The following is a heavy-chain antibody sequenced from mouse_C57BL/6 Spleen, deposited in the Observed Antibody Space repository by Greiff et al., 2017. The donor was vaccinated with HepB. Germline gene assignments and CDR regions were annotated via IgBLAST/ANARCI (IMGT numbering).Heavy chain of an antibody. CDR2: IYPRSGNT. Sequence: QFQLQQSGAELARPGASVKLSCKASGYTFTSYGISWVKQRTGQGLEWIGEIYPRSGNTYYNEKFKGKATLTADKSSSTAYMELRSLTSEDSAVYFCASSTGDYDGFAMDCGGQGTSVTVAS. D-gene: IGHD2-4*01. CDR3: ASSTGDYDGFAMDC. J-gene: IGHJ4*01. CDR1: GYTFTSYG. V-gene: IGHV1-81*01.